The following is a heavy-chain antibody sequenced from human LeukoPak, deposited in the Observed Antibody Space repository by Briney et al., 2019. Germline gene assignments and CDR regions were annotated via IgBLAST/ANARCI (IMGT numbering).Heavy chain of an antibody. CDR3: ARHPRGYYDSSGDAFDI. CDR1: GWSIRNSAYY. J-gene: IGHJ3*02. V-gene: IGHV4-39*07. CDR2: VLSSGST. D-gene: IGHD3-22*01. Sequence: SETLSLTCIVSGWSIRNSAYYWGWVRQPPGKGLEWVGSVLSSGSTNYNPSVGSRVTISVDTSKNQFSLKLSSVTAADTAVYYCARHPRGYYDSSGDAFDIWGQGTMVTVSS.